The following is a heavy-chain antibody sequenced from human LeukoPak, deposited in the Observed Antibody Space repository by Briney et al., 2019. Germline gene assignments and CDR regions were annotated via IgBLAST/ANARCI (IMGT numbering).Heavy chain of an antibody. CDR2: ISSSSSYI. J-gene: IGHJ4*02. D-gene: IGHD2-15*01. Sequence: GGSLRLSCAASGVTFNTYSMNWVRQAPGKGLEWVSSISSSSSYIYYSDSVKGRFTISRDNAKNSLYLQMNSLRAEDTAVYFCASRYCSGGSCYCDRYWGQGTLVTVSS. CDR1: GVTFNTYS. V-gene: IGHV3-21*01. CDR3: ASRYCSGGSCYCDRY.